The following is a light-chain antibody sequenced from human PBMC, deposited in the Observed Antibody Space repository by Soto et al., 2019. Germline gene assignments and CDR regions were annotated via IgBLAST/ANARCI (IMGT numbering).Light chain of an antibody. V-gene: IGKV3-20*01. Sequence: EIVLTQSPGTLSLYPGERATLSCRASQSVSISYLAWYQQKSGQAPRLLIYGASNRATGIPDRFSGSGSGTDFTLTISRLEPEDFAVYYCEQYGRSSWTFGQGTKVDI. CDR2: GAS. CDR3: EQYGRSSWT. J-gene: IGKJ1*01. CDR1: QSVSISY.